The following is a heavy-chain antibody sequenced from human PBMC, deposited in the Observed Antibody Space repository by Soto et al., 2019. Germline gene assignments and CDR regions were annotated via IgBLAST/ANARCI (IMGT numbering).Heavy chain of an antibody. CDR1: GGSFSGYY. Sequence: SETLSLTCAVYGGSFSGYYWSWIRQPPGKGLEWIGEINHSGSTNYNPSLKSRVTISVDTSKNQFSLNLSSVTAADTAVYYCARGDIVVVPAAIGYYYYGMDVWGQGTTVTVSS. CDR3: ARGDIVVVPAAIGYYYYGMDV. D-gene: IGHD2-2*02. V-gene: IGHV4-34*01. J-gene: IGHJ6*02. CDR2: INHSGST.